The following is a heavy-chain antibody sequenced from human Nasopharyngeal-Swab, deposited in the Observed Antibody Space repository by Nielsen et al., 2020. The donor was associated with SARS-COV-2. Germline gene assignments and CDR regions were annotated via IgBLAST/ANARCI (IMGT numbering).Heavy chain of an antibody. J-gene: IGHJ1*01. V-gene: IGHV3-11*04. CDR3: ARDSLPWPVPEYFQH. Sequence: GESLKISCAASGFTFSDYYMSWIRQAPGKGLEWVSYISSSGSTRYYADSVKGRFTISRDNAKNSLYLQMNSLRAEDTAVYYCARDSLPWPVPEYFQHWGQGTLVTVFS. CDR2: ISSSGSTR. CDR1: GFTFSDYY. D-gene: IGHD6-19*01.